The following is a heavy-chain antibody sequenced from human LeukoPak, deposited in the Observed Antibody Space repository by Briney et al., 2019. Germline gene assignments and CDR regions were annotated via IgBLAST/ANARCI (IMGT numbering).Heavy chain of an antibody. J-gene: IGHJ6*02. D-gene: IGHD6-13*01. CDR3: AKVGSSMSFYYYYGLDV. CDR1: GFTFSSYN. CDR2: ISSSSSTI. Sequence: TGGSLRLSCAASGFTFSSYNMNWVRQAPGKGLEWVSYISSSSSTIYYADSVKGRFTISRDNARNSLFLQMNSLRAEDTAVYYCAKVGSSMSFYYYYGLDVWGQGTTVTVSS. V-gene: IGHV3-48*01.